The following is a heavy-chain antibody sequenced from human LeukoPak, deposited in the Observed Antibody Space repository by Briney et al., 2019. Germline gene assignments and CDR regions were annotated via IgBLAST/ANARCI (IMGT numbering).Heavy chain of an antibody. CDR2: ISAYNGNT. D-gene: IGHD4-17*01. J-gene: IGHJ4*02. V-gene: IGHV1-18*04. CDR3: ARDRLAYTVTPDYFDY. CDR1: GYTFTGYY. Sequence: ASVKVSCKASGYTFTGYYMHWVRQAPGQGLEWMGWISAYNGNTNYAQKLQDRVTMTTDTSTSTAYLELRSLRSDDTAVYYCARDRLAYTVTPDYFDYWGQGTLVTVSS.